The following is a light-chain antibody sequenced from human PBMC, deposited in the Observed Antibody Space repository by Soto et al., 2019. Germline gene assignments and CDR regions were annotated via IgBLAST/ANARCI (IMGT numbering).Light chain of an antibody. J-gene: IGKJ1*01. Sequence: DIQMTQSPSTLSASVGDRVTITCRASQSISSWLAWYQQKPGQAPMLLIYKASSLESGVPSRFSGSGSGTEFTLAISSLQPDDFATYYCQQYNSSPPFGQGTKVEIK. V-gene: IGKV1-5*03. CDR1: QSISSW. CDR3: QQYNSSPP. CDR2: KAS.